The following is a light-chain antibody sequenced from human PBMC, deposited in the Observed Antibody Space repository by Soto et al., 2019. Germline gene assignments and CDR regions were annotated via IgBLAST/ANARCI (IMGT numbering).Light chain of an antibody. V-gene: IGLV2-14*01. J-gene: IGLJ1*01. CDR3: SSFTSSSTRV. Sequence: HSALTQSASVSGSPGQSITISCTGTSSDVGAYNYVSWYQQHPGKAPKLIIYDVSNRPSGVSNRFSGSKSGNTASLTISALQAEDEADYYCSSFTSSSTRVFGTGTKVTVL. CDR1: SSDVGAYNY. CDR2: DVS.